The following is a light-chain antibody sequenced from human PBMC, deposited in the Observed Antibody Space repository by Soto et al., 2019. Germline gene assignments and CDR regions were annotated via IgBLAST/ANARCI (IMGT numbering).Light chain of an antibody. J-gene: IGLJ1*01. Sequence: QSVLTQPASVSGSPGQSITISCTGTSSDVGGYNYVSWYQQHPGKAPKFMIYDVSNRPSGVSNRFSGSKSGNTASLTISGLQAEDAADYYCSSYTSSSTLYVFGTGTKVTVL. V-gene: IGLV2-14*01. CDR1: SSDVGGYNY. CDR2: DVS. CDR3: SSYTSSSTLYV.